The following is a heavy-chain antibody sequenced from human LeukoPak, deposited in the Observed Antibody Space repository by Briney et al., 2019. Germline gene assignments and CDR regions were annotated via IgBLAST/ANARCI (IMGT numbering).Heavy chain of an antibody. D-gene: IGHD3-3*01. J-gene: IGHJ4*02. V-gene: IGHV5-51*01. Sequence: GESLKISCKGSGYSFTSYWIGWVRQMPGKGLEWMGIIYPGDPDTRYSPSFQGQVTISADKSISTAYLQWSSLKASDTAMYYCARRVTYYDFWSGYEYFDYWGQGTLVTVSS. CDR3: ARRVTYYDFWSGYEYFDY. CDR2: IYPGDPDT. CDR1: GYSFTSYW.